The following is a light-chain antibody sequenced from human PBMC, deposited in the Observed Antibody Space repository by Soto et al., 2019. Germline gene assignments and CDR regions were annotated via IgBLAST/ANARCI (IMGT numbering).Light chain of an antibody. CDR2: EVS. CDR1: SGGVGGYNY. CDR3: SSYTSSSTLV. V-gene: IGLV2-14*01. Sequence: QSVLTQPPSASGSPGQSVTISCTGASGGVGGYNYVSWYQQHPGKAPKLMIYEVSNRPSGVSNRFSGSKSGNTASLTISGLQAEDEADYYCSSYTSSSTLVFGGGTQLTVL. J-gene: IGLJ2*01.